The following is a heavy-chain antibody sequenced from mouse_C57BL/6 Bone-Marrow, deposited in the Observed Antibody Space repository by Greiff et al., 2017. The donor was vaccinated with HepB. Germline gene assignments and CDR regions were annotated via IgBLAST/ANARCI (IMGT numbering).Heavy chain of an antibody. Sequence: QVQLQQSGPELVKPGASVKISCKASGYAFSSSWMNWVKQRPGKGLEWIGRIYPGDGDTNYNGKFKGKATLTADKSSSTAYMQLSSLTSEDSAVYFCARDYGSSDGDWYLDVWGTGTTVTVSS. CDR1: GYAFSSSW. J-gene: IGHJ1*03. D-gene: IGHD1-1*01. CDR2: IYPGDGDT. CDR3: ARDYGSSDGDWYLDV. V-gene: IGHV1-82*01.